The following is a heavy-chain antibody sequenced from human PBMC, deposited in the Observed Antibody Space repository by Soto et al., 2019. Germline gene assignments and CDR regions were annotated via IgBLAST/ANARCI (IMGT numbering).Heavy chain of an antibody. CDR1: GFTFSSYE. Sequence: VQLVESGGDLVQPGGSLRLSCAASGFTFSSYEMNWVRQAPGKGLAWVSYISSTGTSMDYADSVKGRFTISRDNAKNSLFLQLNSLRDEDTAVYYCARETHFIDYWGQGTLVSVSA. CDR2: ISSTGTSM. J-gene: IGHJ4*02. CDR3: ARETHFIDY. V-gene: IGHV3-48*03.